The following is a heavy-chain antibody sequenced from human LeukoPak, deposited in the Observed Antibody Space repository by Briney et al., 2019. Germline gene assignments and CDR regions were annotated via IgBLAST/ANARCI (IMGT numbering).Heavy chain of an antibody. CDR1: GYSFTSYW. D-gene: IGHD3-3*01. J-gene: IGHJ4*02. CDR2: IYPGDSDT. Sequence: GESLKISCKGSGYSFTSYWIGWVREMPAKGLEWVGIIYPGDSDTRYSPSFQGQVTISADKSISTAYLQWSSLKASDTAMYYCARSVNFWSGYYYESIDYWGQGALVTDPS. V-gene: IGHV5-51*01. CDR3: ARSVNFWSGYYYESIDY.